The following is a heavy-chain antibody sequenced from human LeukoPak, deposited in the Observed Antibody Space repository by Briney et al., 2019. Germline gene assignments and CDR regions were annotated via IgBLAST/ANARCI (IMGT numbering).Heavy chain of an antibody. Sequence: TLSLTCTVSGGSISSGGYYWSWIRQHPGKGLEWIGYIYYSGSTYYNPSLKSRVTISVDTSKNQFSLKLSSVTAADTAVYYCARARVPTYCSSTSCYDFGWFDPWGQGTLVTVSS. D-gene: IGHD2-2*01. CDR3: ARARVPTYCSSTSCYDFGWFDP. V-gene: IGHV4-31*03. J-gene: IGHJ5*02. CDR2: IYYSGST. CDR1: GGSISSGGYY.